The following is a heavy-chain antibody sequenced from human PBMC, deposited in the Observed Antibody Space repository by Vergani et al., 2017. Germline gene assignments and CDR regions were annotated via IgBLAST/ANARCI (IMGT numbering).Heavy chain of an antibody. CDR3: AGPQGTSAYYYGGFDY. V-gene: IGHV3-74*01. CDR1: GFTFSSYW. CDR2: INSDGSST. D-gene: IGHD3-22*01. Sequence: EVQLVESGGGLVQPGGSLRLSCAASGFTFSSYWMHWVRQAPGKGLVWVSRINSDGSSTYYADSVKGRFTISRDNSKNTLSLQMNSLTAEDTPIYYCAGPQGTSAYYYGGFDYWGQGILVTVSS. J-gene: IGHJ4*02.